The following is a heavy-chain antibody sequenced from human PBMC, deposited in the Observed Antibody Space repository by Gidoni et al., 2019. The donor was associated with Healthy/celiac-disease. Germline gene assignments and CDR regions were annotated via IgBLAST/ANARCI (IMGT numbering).Heavy chain of an antibody. V-gene: IGHV4-39*01. CDR2: IYYSGST. Sequence: QLQLQDSVPGLVKPSETLSLTCPVSGGSISSSSYYWGWIRQPPGKGLEWIGSIYYSGSTYYNQSLKSRVTISVDTSKNQFSLKLSSVTAADTAVYYCARQTVTVYYYYYGMDVWGQGTTVTVSS. J-gene: IGHJ6*02. CDR1: GGSISSSSYY. D-gene: IGHD4-17*01. CDR3: ARQTVTVYYYYYGMDV.